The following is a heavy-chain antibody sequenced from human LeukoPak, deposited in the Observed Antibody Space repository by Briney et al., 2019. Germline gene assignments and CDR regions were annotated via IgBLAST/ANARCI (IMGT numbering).Heavy chain of an antibody. V-gene: IGHV1-46*01. CDR1: GYTFTSYY. J-gene: IGHJ4*02. Sequence: ASVKVSCKASGYTFTSYYMHWVRQAPGQGLEWMGIINPSGGSTSYAQKFQGRATMTRDTSTSTVYMELSSLRSEDTAVYYCARAGRIYIAAAQSVDYWGQGTLVTVSS. D-gene: IGHD6-13*01. CDR2: INPSGGST. CDR3: ARAGRIYIAAAQSVDY.